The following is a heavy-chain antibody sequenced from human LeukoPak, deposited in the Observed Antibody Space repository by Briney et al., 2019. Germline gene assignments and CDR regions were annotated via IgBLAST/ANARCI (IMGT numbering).Heavy chain of an antibody. CDR1: GGSISPYY. V-gene: IGHV4-59*01. J-gene: IGHJ3*02. Sequence: PSETLSLTCTVSGGSISPYYWSWIRQPPGKGLEWIGYIYYSGSTNYNPSLKSRVTISVDTSKNQFSLKLSSVTAADTAVYYCARAQPELYCGGDCYPAFDIWGQGTMVTVSS. D-gene: IGHD2-21*02. CDR3: ARAQPELYCGGDCYPAFDI. CDR2: IYYSGST.